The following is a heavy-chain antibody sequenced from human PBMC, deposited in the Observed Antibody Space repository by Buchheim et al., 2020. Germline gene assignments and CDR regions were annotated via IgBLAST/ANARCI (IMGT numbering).Heavy chain of an antibody. CDR3: ARDDSSGWYMYNWFDP. D-gene: IGHD6-19*01. J-gene: IGHJ5*02. CDR1: GGSISSSSYY. CDR2: IYYSGST. V-gene: IGHV4-39*01. Sequence: QLQLQESGPGLVKPSETLSLTCTVSGGSISSSSYYWGWIRQPPGKGLEWIGSIYYSGSTYYNPSLKSRVTISVDTSKNQVSLKLSSVTAADTAVYYCARDDSSGWYMYNWFDPWGQGTL.